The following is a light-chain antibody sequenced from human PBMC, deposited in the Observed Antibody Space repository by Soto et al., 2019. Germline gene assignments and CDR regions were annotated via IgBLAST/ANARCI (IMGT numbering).Light chain of an antibody. Sequence: QAVVTQEPPLTVSPGGTVTLTCASSTGAVTSGYYPNWFQQRPGQPPRALIYSTTYKHPWTPARFSGSLVGGKAALTLSGAQPEDEAEYYCLLFYGDGVVFGGGTQLTVL. CDR2: STT. CDR1: TGAVTSGYY. CDR3: LLFYGDGVV. V-gene: IGLV7-43*01. J-gene: IGLJ2*01.